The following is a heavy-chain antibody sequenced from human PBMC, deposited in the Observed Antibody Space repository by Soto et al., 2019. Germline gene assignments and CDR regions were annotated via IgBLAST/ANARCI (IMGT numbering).Heavy chain of an antibody. CDR2: ISGSDGST. Sequence: EVQLLESGGGLVQPGGSLRLSCAASGFTFSTYAMSWVRQAPGKGLEWVSGISGSDGSTYYADAVQGRFTISRDNSKNTRYLQLNSLRAEDTAVEYCAKQLHYFDYWGQGTLVTVSS. V-gene: IGHV3-23*01. CDR1: GFTFSTYA. D-gene: IGHD6-6*01. CDR3: AKQLHYFDY. J-gene: IGHJ4*02.